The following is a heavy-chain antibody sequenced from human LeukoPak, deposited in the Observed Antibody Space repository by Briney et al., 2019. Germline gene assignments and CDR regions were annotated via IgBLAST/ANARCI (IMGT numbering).Heavy chain of an antibody. Sequence: PSETLSLTCTVSGGSISSGSHYWSWIRQPAGKGLEWIGRIYTSGSTNYNPSLKSRVTISIDTSKNQFSLKLSSVTAADTAVYYCARDGWFAESRYIDLWGRGTLVTVSS. J-gene: IGHJ2*01. CDR1: GGSISSGSHY. CDR3: ARDGWFAESRYIDL. D-gene: IGHD3-10*01. CDR2: IYTSGST. V-gene: IGHV4-61*02.